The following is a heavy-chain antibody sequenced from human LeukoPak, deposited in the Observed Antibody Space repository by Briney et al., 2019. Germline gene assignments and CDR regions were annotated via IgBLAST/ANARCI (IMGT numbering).Heavy chain of an antibody. D-gene: IGHD5-18*01. CDR2: MNPNSGNT. V-gene: IGHV1-8*01. Sequence: ASVKVSCKASGYTFTSYDINWVRQATGQGLEWMGWMNPNSGNTGYAQKFQGRVTMTRDTSTSTVYMELSSLRSEDTAVYYCARSAMNDAFDIWGQGTMVTVSS. J-gene: IGHJ3*02. CDR3: ARSAMNDAFDI. CDR1: GYTFTSYD.